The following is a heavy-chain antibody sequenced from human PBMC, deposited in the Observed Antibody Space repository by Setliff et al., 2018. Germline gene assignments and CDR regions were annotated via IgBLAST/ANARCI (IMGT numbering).Heavy chain of an antibody. Sequence: PSETLSLTCAVYGGAFSSYYWNWIRQPPGKGLEWIGEITHTGSTNYNPSLKSRVTMSVDTSKNQFSLKLTSVTAADTAVYYCARSRTIAVKGGVFAVWGRGTLVTVSS. CDR3: ARSRTIAVKGGVFAV. V-gene: IGHV4-34*01. CDR2: ITHTGST. D-gene: IGHD6-19*01. CDR1: GGAFSSYY. J-gene: IGHJ2*01.